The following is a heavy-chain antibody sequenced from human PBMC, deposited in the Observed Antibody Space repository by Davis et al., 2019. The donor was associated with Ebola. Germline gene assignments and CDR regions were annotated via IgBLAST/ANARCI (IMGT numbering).Heavy chain of an antibody. CDR3: AKGPSRGSLDY. D-gene: IGHD5-12*01. Sequence: GESLKISCAASEFTFTTYAMSWVRQAPGKGLEWVSTITGNGGSTYYADSVKGRFTFSRDNRVNTVDLQMNSLRVEDTAIYFCAKGPSRGSLDYWGQGVLVTVSS. V-gene: IGHV3-23*01. CDR2: ITGNGGST. CDR1: EFTFTTYA. J-gene: IGHJ4*02.